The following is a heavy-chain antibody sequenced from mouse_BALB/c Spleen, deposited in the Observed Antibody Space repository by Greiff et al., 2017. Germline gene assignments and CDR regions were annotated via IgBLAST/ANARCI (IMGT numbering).Heavy chain of an antibody. Sequence: EVKLMESGPGLVKPSQSLSLTCSVTGYSITSGYYWNWIRQFPGNKLEWMGYISYDGSNNYNPSLKNRISITRDTSKNQFFLKLNSVTTEDTATYYCARGGLGSSYYAMDYWGQGTSVTVSS. CDR2: ISYDGSN. V-gene: IGHV3-6*02. CDR1: GYSITSGYY. D-gene: IGHD1-1*01. J-gene: IGHJ4*01. CDR3: ARGGLGSSYYAMDY.